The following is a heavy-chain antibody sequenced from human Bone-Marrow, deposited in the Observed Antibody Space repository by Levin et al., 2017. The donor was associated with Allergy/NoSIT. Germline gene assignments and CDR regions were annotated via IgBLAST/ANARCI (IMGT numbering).Heavy chain of an antibody. CDR1: GYTFTAYS. CDR3: ARDSSNWSSFDS. CDR2: INSNSGAT. D-gene: IGHD6-13*01. Sequence: PEASVKVSCKASGYTFTAYSIHWVRQAPRQGLEWMGRINSNSGATNYGQKFQGRVTLTRDTSLNTAYMELYSLKSGDTAVYFCARDSSNWSSFDSWGQGTLVTVSS. J-gene: IGHJ4*02. V-gene: IGHV1-2*06.